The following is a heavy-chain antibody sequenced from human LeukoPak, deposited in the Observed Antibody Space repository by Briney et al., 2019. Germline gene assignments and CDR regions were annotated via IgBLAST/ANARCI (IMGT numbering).Heavy chain of an antibody. CDR3: AKDSAKKYDDY. CDR1: GFTFA. D-gene: IGHD2/OR15-2a*01. J-gene: IGHJ4*02. CDR2: ISGSDGST. V-gene: IGHV3-23*01. Sequence: GGSLRLSCAASGFTFAMSWVRQAPGKGLKWVSGISGSDGSTNYADSVKGRFTISRENSKNTLYLQMNSLRAEDTAVYYCAKDSAKKYDDYWGQGTLVTVSS.